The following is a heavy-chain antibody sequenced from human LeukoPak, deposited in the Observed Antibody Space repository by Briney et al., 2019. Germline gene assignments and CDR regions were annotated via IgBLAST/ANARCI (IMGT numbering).Heavy chain of an antibody. CDR3: ARYLWQWLVPGGNWFDP. CDR2: ISESSSHT. D-gene: IGHD6-19*01. V-gene: IGHV3-11*03. Sequence: GGSLRLSCAASGFTFSDYYMNWIRQAPGKGLEWVSYISESSSHTNYADSVKGRFTISRDNAKKSLYLQMTSLRVEDTAVYYCARYLWQWLVPGGNWFDPWAREPWSPSPQ. CDR1: GFTFSDYY. J-gene: IGHJ5*02.